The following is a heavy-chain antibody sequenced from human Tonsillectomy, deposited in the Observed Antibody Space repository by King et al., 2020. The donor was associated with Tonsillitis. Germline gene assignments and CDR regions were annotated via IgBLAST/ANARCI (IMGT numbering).Heavy chain of an antibody. CDR2: IYYSGST. V-gene: IGHV4-30-4*07. D-gene: IGHD2-2*01. J-gene: IGHJ6*02. Sequence: QLQESGPGLVKPSQTLSLTCAVSGGSISSGGYSWSWIRQPPGKGLEWIGYIYYSGSTYYNPSLKSRVTISVETSKNQFSLKLSSVTAADTAVYYCAGGGDTWACSSTSCYVAHYGMDVWGQGTTVTVSS. CDR3: AGGGDTWACSSTSCYVAHYGMDV. CDR1: GGSISSGGYS.